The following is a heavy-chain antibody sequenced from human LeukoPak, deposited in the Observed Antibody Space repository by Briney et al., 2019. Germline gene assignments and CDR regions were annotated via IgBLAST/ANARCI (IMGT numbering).Heavy chain of an antibody. CDR2: ISAYNGNT. Sequence: ASVKVSCKASGYTFTSYGISWVRQAPGQGLEWMGWISAYNGNTNYAQKLQGRVTMTTDTSTSTAYMELRSLRPDDTAVYYCARSDDYDFWSGYSTPYYFDYWGQGTLVTVSS. D-gene: IGHD3-3*01. J-gene: IGHJ4*02. V-gene: IGHV1-18*01. CDR1: GYTFTSYG. CDR3: ARSDDYDFWSGYSTPYYFDY.